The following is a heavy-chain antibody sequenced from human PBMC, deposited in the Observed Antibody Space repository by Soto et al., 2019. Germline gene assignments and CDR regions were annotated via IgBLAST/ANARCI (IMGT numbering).Heavy chain of an antibody. CDR3: AREDWFDT. CDR2: IYSNGDT. V-gene: IGHV3-53*01. CDR1: GFTVSSNY. Sequence: PGGSLRLSCAASGFTVSSNYMTWVRQAPGKGLEWVSLIYSNGDTYYADSVKGRFTISRDNSKNILYLQMNSLRGDDTAVYYCAREDWFDTWGQGTLVTVSS. J-gene: IGHJ5*02.